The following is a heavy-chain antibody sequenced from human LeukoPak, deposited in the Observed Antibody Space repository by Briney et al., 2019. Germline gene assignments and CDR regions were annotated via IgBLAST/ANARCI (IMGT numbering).Heavy chain of an antibody. J-gene: IGHJ6*02. CDR3: ATDPNPTYYYYGMDV. CDR1: GFTFSSYS. CDR2: ISSSSSYI. Sequence: PGGSLRLSCAASGFTFSSYSMNWVRQAPGKGLEWVSSISSSSSYIYYADSVKGRFTISRDNAKNSLYLQMNSLRAEDTAVYYCATDPNPTYYYYGMDVWGQGTTVTVSS. V-gene: IGHV3-21*01.